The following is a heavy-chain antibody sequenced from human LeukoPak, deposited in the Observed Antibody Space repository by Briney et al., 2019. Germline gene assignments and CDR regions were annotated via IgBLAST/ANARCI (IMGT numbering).Heavy chain of an antibody. J-gene: IGHJ4*02. CDR2: MNPNSGNT. CDR3: ARRSPWMLALDY. V-gene: IGHV1-8*01. CDR1: GYTFTSYD. D-gene: IGHD2-2*03. Sequence: PGASVKVSCKASGYTFTSYDINWVRQATGQGLEWMGWMNPNSGNTGYAQKFQGRVTMTRNTSISTAYMELSSLRSEDTAVYYCARRSPWMLALDYWGQGTLVTVSS.